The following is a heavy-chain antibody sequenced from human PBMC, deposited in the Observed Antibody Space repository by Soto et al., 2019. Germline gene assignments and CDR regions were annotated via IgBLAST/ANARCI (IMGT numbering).Heavy chain of an antibody. CDR2: ISPYNGNT. CDR3: ARTYGSGKFSAFDI. Sequence: GASVKVSCKASGYTFTSYGISWVRQAPGQGLEWMGWISPYNGNTNYAQKLQGRVTMTTDTSTNTAYMELSSLRSEDTAVYYCARTYGSGKFSAFDIWGQGTMVTVSS. J-gene: IGHJ3*02. D-gene: IGHD3-10*01. V-gene: IGHV1-18*01. CDR1: GYTFTSYG.